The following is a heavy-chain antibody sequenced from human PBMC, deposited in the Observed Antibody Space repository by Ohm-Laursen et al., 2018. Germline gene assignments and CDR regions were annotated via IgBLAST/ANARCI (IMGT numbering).Heavy chain of an antibody. CDR2: LYHSGSS. Sequence: ETLSLTCTVSGYPISSGYYWGWIRQPPGRGTEWIGSLYHSGSSFYKPSLKSRVTISVDTSKNQFSLKLRSVTAADTAVYYCARGSYDSNWYFDVWGRGTLVTVSS. J-gene: IGHJ2*01. CDR3: ARGSYDSNWYFDV. V-gene: IGHV4-38-2*02. D-gene: IGHD5-12*01. CDR1: GYPISSGYY.